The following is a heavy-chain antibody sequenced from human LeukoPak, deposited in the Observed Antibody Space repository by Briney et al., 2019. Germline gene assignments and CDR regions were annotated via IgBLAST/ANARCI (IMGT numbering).Heavy chain of an antibody. CDR3: ARAVGYDFVY. D-gene: IGHD5-12*01. J-gene: IGHJ4*02. V-gene: IGHV4-4*07. Sequence: SETLPLTYTASGCTLSSYYLSWLRQPAAKERTGIGRIYISGSTNYHPSLSSRGTMSVDTSKNQFSLKLSSVTAADTAVDYCARAVGYDFVYWGQGTLVTVSS. CDR2: IYISGST. CDR1: GCTLSSYY.